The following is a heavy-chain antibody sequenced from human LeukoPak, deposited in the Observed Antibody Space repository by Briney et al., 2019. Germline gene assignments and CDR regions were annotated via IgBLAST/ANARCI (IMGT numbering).Heavy chain of an antibody. CDR3: AKDFIAQSPIPAY. D-gene: IGHD6-13*01. V-gene: IGHV4-30-2*01. CDR2: IYHSGGA. Sequence: SSETLSLTCAVSGDSISRSGSSWSWIRQPPRMGLEWIGYIYHSGGAYYNPSLRSRVTISLDTSKNQFSLRLSSVAAADTAVYYCAKDFIAQSPIPAYWGQGILVSVSS. CDR1: GDSISRSGSS. J-gene: IGHJ4*02.